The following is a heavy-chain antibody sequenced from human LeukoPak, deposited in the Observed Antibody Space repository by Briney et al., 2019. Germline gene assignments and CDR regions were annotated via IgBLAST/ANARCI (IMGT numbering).Heavy chain of an antibody. V-gene: IGHV3-30*18. CDR3: AKDEAGYCSSTSCYYYYYGMDV. J-gene: IGHJ6*02. CDR2: ISYEGSNK. D-gene: IGHD2-2*01. Sequence: PGGSLRLSCAASGYTFSSYGLHCVRQAPGKGLEWVAVISYEGSNKYYADSVKGRFTISRDNSKNTLYLQMNSLRAEDTAVYYCAKDEAGYCSSTSCYYYYYGMDVWGQGNTVTVSS. CDR1: GYTFSSYG.